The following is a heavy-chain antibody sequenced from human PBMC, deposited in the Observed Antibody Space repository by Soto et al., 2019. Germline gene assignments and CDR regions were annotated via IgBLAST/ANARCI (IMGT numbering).Heavy chain of an antibody. V-gene: IGHV4-34*01. Sequence: SETLSLTCAVYGGSFSGYYWSWIRQPPGKGLEWIGEINHSGSTNYNPSLKSRVTISVDTSKNQFSLKLSSVTAADTAVYYCARGVMYSSSWYWFDPWGQGTLVTGSS. J-gene: IGHJ5*02. D-gene: IGHD6-13*01. CDR2: INHSGST. CDR1: GGSFSGYY. CDR3: ARGVMYSSSWYWFDP.